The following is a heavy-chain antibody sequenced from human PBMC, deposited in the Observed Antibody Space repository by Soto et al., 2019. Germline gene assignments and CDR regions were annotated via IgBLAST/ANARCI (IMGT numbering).Heavy chain of an antibody. Sequence: EVQLVESGGGLVQPGGSLRLSCEASGFSFSSYEMNWVRQAPGKGLEWVSYISTGGGAIHYADSVKGRFTVSRDNAESSLYLQMNSLRAEDTALYYCARDIGGGNWFDPWGQGTLVTVSS. V-gene: IGHV3-48*03. J-gene: IGHJ5*02. CDR3: ARDIGGGNWFDP. CDR2: ISTGGGAI. CDR1: GFSFSSYE. D-gene: IGHD1-26*01.